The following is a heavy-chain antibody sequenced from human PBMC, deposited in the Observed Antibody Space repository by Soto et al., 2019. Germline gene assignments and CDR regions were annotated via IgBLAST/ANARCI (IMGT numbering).Heavy chain of an antibody. D-gene: IGHD3-22*01. Sequence: GGSLRLSCAASGFTFSSYAMSWVRQAPGKGLEWVSAISGSGGSTYYAASVKGRFTISRDNSKNTLYLQMNSLRAEDTAVYYCAKDSYYYDSSGYYLHDYWGQGTLVTVSS. CDR2: ISGSGGST. CDR3: AKDSYYYDSSGYYLHDY. CDR1: GFTFSSYA. J-gene: IGHJ4*02. V-gene: IGHV3-23*01.